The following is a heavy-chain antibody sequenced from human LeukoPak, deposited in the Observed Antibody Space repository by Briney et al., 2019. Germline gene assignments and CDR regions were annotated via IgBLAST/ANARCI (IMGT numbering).Heavy chain of an antibody. CDR3: ARGPHSALDTDDAFDI. J-gene: IGHJ3*02. Sequence: GGSLRLSCAASGFTLSSYWMSWVRQAPGKGLEWVANIKQDGSEKYYVDSVKGRFTISRDNAKNSLYLQMNSLRAEDTAVYYCARGPHSALDTDDAFDIWGQGTMVTVSS. V-gene: IGHV3-7*01. CDR1: GFTLSSYW. D-gene: IGHD5-18*01. CDR2: IKQDGSEK.